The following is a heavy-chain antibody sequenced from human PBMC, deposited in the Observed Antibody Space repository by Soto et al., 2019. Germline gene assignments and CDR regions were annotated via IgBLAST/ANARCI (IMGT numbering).Heavy chain of an antibody. Sequence: EVQLVESGGGLVQPGRSLRLSCAASGFTFDEYAMHWVRQAPGKGLEWVTGITWNSGSTGYADSVKGRFTISRDNAKNFLFLQMNSLRVEDTPFYYCVQVSAAGGGGDTFHVWGQGTMVTV. D-gene: IGHD3-16*01. J-gene: IGHJ3*01. CDR1: GFTFDEYA. CDR3: VQVSAAGGGGDTFHV. V-gene: IGHV3-9*01. CDR2: ITWNSGST.